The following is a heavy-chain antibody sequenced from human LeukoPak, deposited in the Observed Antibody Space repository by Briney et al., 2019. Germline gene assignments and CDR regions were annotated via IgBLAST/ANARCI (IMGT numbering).Heavy chain of an antibody. CDR2: ISSNGGST. CDR1: GFTFSSYA. D-gene: IGHD5-24*01. Sequence: GGSLRLSCAASGFTFSSYAMLWVRQAPGKGLEYVSAISSNGGSTYYANSVKGRFTISRDNSKNTLYLQMGSLRAEDMAVYYCSTAVEMATTPDYWGQGTLVTVST. J-gene: IGHJ4*02. CDR3: STAVEMATTPDY. V-gene: IGHV3-64*01.